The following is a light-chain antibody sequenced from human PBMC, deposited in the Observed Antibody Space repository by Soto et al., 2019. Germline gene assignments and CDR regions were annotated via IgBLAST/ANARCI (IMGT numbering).Light chain of an antibody. CDR2: EAS. CDR3: QNFDSAPQT. CDR1: QGIGND. V-gene: IGKV1-27*01. Sequence: DIQMTQSPSSLSASVGDRVTITCRASQGIGNDLGWYQQKPGKAPKRLIYEASNVQSGVPSRFRGGGSGTEFTLTISSLQPEDVATYYCQNFDSAPQTFGQGTKVDIK. J-gene: IGKJ1*01.